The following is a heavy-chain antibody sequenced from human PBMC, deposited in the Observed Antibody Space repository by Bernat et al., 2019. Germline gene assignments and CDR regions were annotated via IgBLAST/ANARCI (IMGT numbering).Heavy chain of an antibody. CDR3: ARFSVVVPAAPYYYYYGMDV. V-gene: IGHV1-69*01. J-gene: IGHJ6*02. D-gene: IGHD2-2*01. Sequence: QVQLVQSGAEVKKPGSSVKVSCKASGGTFSSYAISWVRQAPGQGLEWMGGIIPIFGTANYAQKFQGRVTITADQSTSTAYMELSSMRSEDTAVYYCARFSVVVPAAPYYYYYGMDVWGQGTTVTVSS. CDR2: IIPIFGTA. CDR1: GGTFSSYA.